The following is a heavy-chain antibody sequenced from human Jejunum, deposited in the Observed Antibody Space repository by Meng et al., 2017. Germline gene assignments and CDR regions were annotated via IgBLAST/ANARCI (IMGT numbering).Heavy chain of an antibody. Sequence: EVQLLESGGGSAQAGGSLRLSVAASGLRFIYGMSWVRQAPGKGLEGVAAISGSGETTHYADSVKGRFTISRDNSKNTVYLQMDSLRAEDTAVYFCAKSTGDSSWFDYWGQGTLVTVSS. CDR1: GLRFIYG. V-gene: IGHV3-23*01. D-gene: IGHD6-6*01. CDR2: ISGSGETT. J-gene: IGHJ4*02. CDR3: AKSTGDSSWFDY.